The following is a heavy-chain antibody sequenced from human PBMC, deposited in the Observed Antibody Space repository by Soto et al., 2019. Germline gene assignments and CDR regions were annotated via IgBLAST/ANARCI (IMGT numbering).Heavy chain of an antibody. CDR3: ARESEDLTSNFDY. CDR2: ISSTTNYI. V-gene: IGHV3-21*06. CDR1: GFTFTRYS. J-gene: IGHJ4*02. Sequence: GGSLRLSCAASGFTFTRYSMNWVRQASGKGLEWVSSISSTTNYIYYGDSMKGRFTISRDNAKNSLYLEMNSLRAEDTAVYYCARESEDLTSNFDYWGQGTLVTVSS.